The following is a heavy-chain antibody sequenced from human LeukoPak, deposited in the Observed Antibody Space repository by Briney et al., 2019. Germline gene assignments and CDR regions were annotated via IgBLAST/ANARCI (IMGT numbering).Heavy chain of an antibody. CDR1: GYTFTSYY. D-gene: IGHD5-12*01. V-gene: IGHV1-46*01. Sequence: ASVKVSCKASGYTFTSYYMHWVRQAPGQGLEWMGIINPSGGSTGYAQKFQGRVTMTRGMSTSTVYMELSSLRSEDTAVYYCATVHPNLRGYSGYVPFDYWGQGTLVTVSS. CDR3: ATVHPNLRGYSGYVPFDY. J-gene: IGHJ4*02. CDR2: INPSGGST.